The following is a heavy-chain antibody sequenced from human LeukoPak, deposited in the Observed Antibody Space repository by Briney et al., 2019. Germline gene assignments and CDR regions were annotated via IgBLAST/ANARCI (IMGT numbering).Heavy chain of an antibody. Sequence: GGTLRLSCAASGFTFSSNWMSWVRHAPGTGLEWGANIKQEGSEKYYVDSVKGRFTISRDNAKNSLYLQMNSLRAEDTAVYYSARVGYNWNLFDYWGQGTLVTVSS. D-gene: IGHD1-20*01. V-gene: IGHV3-7*02. CDR3: ARVGYNWNLFDY. CDR1: GFTFSSNW. CDR2: IKQEGSEK. J-gene: IGHJ4*02.